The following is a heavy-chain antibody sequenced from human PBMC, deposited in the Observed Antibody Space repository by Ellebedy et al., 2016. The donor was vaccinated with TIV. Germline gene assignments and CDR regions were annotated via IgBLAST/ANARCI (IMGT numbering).Heavy chain of an antibody. CDR2: INPNSGGT. CDR3: ARVGPDLVELLMNGPSAFWYFDV. V-gene: IGHV1-2*02. Sequence: AASVKVSCKASGYTFTDYLMNWVRQAPGQGLEWVGWINPNSGGTNYAQKFQGRVTMTRDTSISPAYVELSGLTFDDTAVYYCARVGPDLVELLMNGPSAFWYFDVWGRGTLLTVSS. CDR1: GYTFTDYL. J-gene: IGHJ2*01. D-gene: IGHD1-7*01.